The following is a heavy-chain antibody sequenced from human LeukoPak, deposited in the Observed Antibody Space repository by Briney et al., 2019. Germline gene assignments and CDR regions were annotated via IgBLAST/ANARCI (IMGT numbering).Heavy chain of an antibody. Sequence: GESLKISCKGFGYSFTSYWISWVRQMPGKGLEWMGRIDPSDSYTNYSPSFQGHVTISADKSISTAYLQWSSLKASDTAMYYCARQYSSSRLTEGTFDYWGQGTLVTVSS. CDR2: IDPSDSYT. CDR1: GYSFTSYW. V-gene: IGHV5-10-1*01. D-gene: IGHD6-13*01. J-gene: IGHJ4*02. CDR3: ARQYSSSRLTEGTFDY.